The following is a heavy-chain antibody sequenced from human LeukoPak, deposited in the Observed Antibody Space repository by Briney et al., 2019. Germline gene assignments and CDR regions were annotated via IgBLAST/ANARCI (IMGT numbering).Heavy chain of an antibody. V-gene: IGHV3-7*01. CDR2: VKQDGSEK. J-gene: IGHJ5*01. D-gene: IGHD6-13*01. CDR1: DFSFSNYL. CDR3: AGERPSSSWYDF. Sequence: GGSLRLSCAASDFSFSNYLMTWVRQAPGKGLEWVANVKQDGSEKYYVDSVRGRFPISRDNAKNSLYLQMDSLRAEDTAVYYCAGERPSSSWYDFWGQGTLVTVSS.